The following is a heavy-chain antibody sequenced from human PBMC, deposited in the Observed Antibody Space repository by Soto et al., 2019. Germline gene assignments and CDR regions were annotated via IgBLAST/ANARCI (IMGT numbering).Heavy chain of an antibody. CDR1: GGSINSYW. D-gene: IGHD3-10*01. J-gene: IGHJ4*02. Sequence: SETLSLTCSVSGGSINSYWWSWIRQPAGKGLEWIGRVYSSGTTDYNPSLNSRATMSVETSKNQFSLKLSSVTAADTAVYYCERDIGSFAYGEGYWGEGIQVT. CDR2: VYSSGTT. V-gene: IGHV4-4*07. CDR3: ERDIGSFAYGEGY.